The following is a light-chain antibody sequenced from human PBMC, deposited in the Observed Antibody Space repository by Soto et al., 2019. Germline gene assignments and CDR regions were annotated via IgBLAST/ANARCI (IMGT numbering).Light chain of an antibody. CDR2: DAS. Sequence: DIQLTQSPSTLSASVADRVTITCRASQSITARLAWYQQKPGKPPKLLIYDASILERGVPSRFSGSGSGTEFTLTISSFQPDDFATYYCQQYNSFSLTFGGGTKVEIK. J-gene: IGKJ4*01. CDR1: QSITAR. V-gene: IGKV1-5*01. CDR3: QQYNSFSLT.